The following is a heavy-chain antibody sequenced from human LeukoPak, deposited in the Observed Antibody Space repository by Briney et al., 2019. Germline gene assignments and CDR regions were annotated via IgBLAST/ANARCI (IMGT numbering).Heavy chain of an antibody. V-gene: IGHV3-7*01. J-gene: IGHJ6*03. D-gene: IGHD3-16*01. Sequence: GGSLRLSCAASGFIFSSYWMSWVRQAPGKGLEWVANIKQDGSEKYYVDSVKGRFSISRDNAKNSLYLQMNSLRAGDMAVYYCAEGDYMDVWGKGTTVIVSS. CDR2: IKQDGSEK. CDR3: AEGDYMDV. CDR1: GFIFSSYW.